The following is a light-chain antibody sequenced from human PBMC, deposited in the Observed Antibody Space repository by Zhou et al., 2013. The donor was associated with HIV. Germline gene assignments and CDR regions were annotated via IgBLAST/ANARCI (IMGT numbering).Light chain of an antibody. J-gene: IGKJ4*01. V-gene: IGKV3-15*01. CDR3: QRYDSAPLT. CDR1: QSVGSY. CDR2: DAS. Sequence: EIVMRQSPGTLSLSPGERATLSCRASQSVGSYLAWYQQKPGQAPRLLIYDASTRATGVPARFSGSGSGTDFTLIISNLQPEDVGTYYCQRYDSAPLTFGGGTKVEIK.